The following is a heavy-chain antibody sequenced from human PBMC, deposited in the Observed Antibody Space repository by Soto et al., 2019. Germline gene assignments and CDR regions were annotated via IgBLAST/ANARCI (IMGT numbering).Heavy chain of an antibody. J-gene: IGHJ4*02. CDR1: GFTFSSYG. Sequence: GGSLRLSCAASGFTFSSYGMHWVRQAPGKGLEWVAVISYDGSNKYYADSVKGRFTISRDNSKNTLYLQMNSLRAEDTAVYYCAKDRKGGMATALFDYWGQGTLVTVSS. CDR3: AKDRKGGMATALFDY. V-gene: IGHV3-30*18. D-gene: IGHD5-12*01. CDR2: ISYDGSNK.